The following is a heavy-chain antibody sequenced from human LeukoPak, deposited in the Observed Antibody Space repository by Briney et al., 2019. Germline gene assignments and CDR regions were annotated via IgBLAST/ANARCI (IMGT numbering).Heavy chain of an antibody. Sequence: GGSLRLSCAASGFTFSSYAMSWVRQAPGKGLEWVSAVSGSGGSTYYADSVKGRFTISRDNSKNTLYLQMNSLRAEDTAVYYCAKGSSSYYFAFDIWGQGTMVTVSS. CDR3: AKGSSSYYFAFDI. D-gene: IGHD6-13*01. J-gene: IGHJ3*02. CDR1: GFTFSSYA. CDR2: VSGSGGST. V-gene: IGHV3-23*01.